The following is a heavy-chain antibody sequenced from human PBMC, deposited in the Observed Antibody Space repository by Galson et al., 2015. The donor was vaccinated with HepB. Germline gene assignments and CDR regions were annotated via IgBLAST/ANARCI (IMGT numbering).Heavy chain of an antibody. CDR1: GFTFTRHG. CDR2: IWYDGNNE. Sequence: SLRLSCAASGFTFTRHGMHWVRQAPGKGLEWVAVIWYDGNNEYYAESVKGRFTISRDNSKNTLYLQMNSLRAEDTAVYYCARDRERDGNNAGFDYWGRGTLVTVSS. D-gene: IGHD5-24*01. J-gene: IGHJ4*02. V-gene: IGHV3-33*01. CDR3: ARDRERDGNNAGFDY.